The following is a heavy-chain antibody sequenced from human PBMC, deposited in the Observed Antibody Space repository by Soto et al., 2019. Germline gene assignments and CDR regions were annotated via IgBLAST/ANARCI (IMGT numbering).Heavy chain of an antibody. V-gene: IGHV5-10-1*01. J-gene: IGHJ4*02. CDR1: GYSFAGYW. D-gene: IGHD3-22*01. CDR2: IDPSDSQT. CDR3: ARQIYDSDTGPNFQYYFDS. Sequence: RGDSLKISCKGSGYSFAGYWITWVRQKPGKGLEWMGRIDPSDSQTYYSPSFRGHVTISVTKSITTVFLQWSSLRASDTAMYYCARQIYDSDTGPNFQYYFDSWGQGTPVTVSS.